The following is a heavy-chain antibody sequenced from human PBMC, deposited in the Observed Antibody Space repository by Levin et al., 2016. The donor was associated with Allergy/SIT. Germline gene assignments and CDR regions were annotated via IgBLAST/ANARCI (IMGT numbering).Heavy chain of an antibody. V-gene: IGHV1-2*02. CDR3: AREGLSGSGWYY. Sequence: ASVKVSCKTSGYTFTGYYLHWVRQAPGQGLEWMGWINPFTGGTRNAQKFQGRVTMTSDTSISTAYMEVSGLDSDDTAVYFCAREGLSGSGWYYWGQGTLVSVSS. J-gene: IGHJ4*02. D-gene: IGHD6-19*01. CDR1: GYTFTGYY. CDR2: INPFTGGT.